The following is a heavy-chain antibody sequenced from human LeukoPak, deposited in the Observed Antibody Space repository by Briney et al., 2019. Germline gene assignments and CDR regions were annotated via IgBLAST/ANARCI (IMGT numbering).Heavy chain of an antibody. D-gene: IGHD2-15*01. CDR3: ASPYCSGGSCYSGMGDY. Sequence: SETLSLTCTVSGGSISSSSYYWGWIRQPPGKGLEWIGSIYYSGSTYYNPSLKSRVTISVGTSKNQFSLKLSSVTAADTAVYYCASPYCSGGSCYSGMGDYWGQGTLVTVSS. CDR2: IYYSGST. CDR1: GGSISSSSYY. V-gene: IGHV4-39*01. J-gene: IGHJ4*02.